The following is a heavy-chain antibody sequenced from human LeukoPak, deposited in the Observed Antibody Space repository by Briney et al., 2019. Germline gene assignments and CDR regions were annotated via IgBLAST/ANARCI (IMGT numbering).Heavy chain of an antibody. Sequence: GGSLRLSCAASGFTFRSYGIHWVRQAPGKGLEWVAVISYDGSKKDYGDSVKGRFSISRDDSKNTVYLQMNSLRVEDTAVYYCARDPRTTRKSNYGMDVWGQGTTVTVSS. CDR2: ISYDGSKK. J-gene: IGHJ6*02. V-gene: IGHV3-30*03. CDR3: ARDPRTTRKSNYGMDV. D-gene: IGHD4-17*01. CDR1: GFTFRSYG.